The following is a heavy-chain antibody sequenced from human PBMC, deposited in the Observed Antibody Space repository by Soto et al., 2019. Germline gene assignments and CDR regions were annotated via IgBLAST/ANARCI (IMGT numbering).Heavy chain of an antibody. CDR1: GYNFTSYY. J-gene: IGHJ3*02. Sequence: ASVKVSCKASGYNFTSYYMHWVRQAPGQGLEWMGIINPSGGSTSYAQKFQGRVTMTRDTSTSTVYMELSSLRSEDTAVYYCARSVTNYYDSSGYFDIWGQGTMVTVSS. V-gene: IGHV1-46*01. D-gene: IGHD3-22*01. CDR2: INPSGGST. CDR3: ARSVTNYYDSSGYFDI.